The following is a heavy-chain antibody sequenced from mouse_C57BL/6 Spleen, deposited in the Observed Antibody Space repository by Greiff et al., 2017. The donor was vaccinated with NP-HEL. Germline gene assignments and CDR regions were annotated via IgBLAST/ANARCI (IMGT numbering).Heavy chain of an antibody. CDR2: IDPETGGT. CDR3: TISPHYYGSSRGTY. Sequence: QVQLQQSGAELVRPGASVTLSCKASGYTFTDYEMHWVKQTPVHGLEWIGAIDPETGGTAYNQKFKGKAILTADKSSSTAYMELRSLTSEDSAVYYCTISPHYYGSSRGTYWGQGTLVTVSA. CDR1: GYTFTDYE. D-gene: IGHD1-1*01. J-gene: IGHJ3*01. V-gene: IGHV1-15*01.